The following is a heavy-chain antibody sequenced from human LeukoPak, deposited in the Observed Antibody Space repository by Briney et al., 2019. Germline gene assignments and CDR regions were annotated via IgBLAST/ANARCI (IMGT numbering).Heavy chain of an antibody. CDR2: ISSSGDSI. CDR3: ARGTGLDY. V-gene: IGHV3-48*03. CDR1: GFPFSSYE. D-gene: IGHD1-14*01. Sequence: GGSLRLSCAASGFPFSSYEMNWVRQAPGKGLEWVSYISSSGDSIYYADSVKGRFTVSRDNAKKSLYLHMNSLRDDDTADYYCARGTGLDYWGQGTLVTVSS. J-gene: IGHJ4*02.